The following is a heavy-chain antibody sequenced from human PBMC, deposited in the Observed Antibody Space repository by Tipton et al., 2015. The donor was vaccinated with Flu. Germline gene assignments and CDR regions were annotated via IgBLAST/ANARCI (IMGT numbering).Heavy chain of an antibody. V-gene: IGHV4-59*01. CDR1: GGSISSCY. J-gene: IGHJ4*02. Sequence: LRLSCTVSGGSISSCYWSWIRQPPGKGLEWIGYIYYSGSTNYNPSLKSRVTISVDTSKNQFSLKLSSVTAADTAVYYCAKGDCSSTSCLDYWGQGTLVTVSS. D-gene: IGHD2-2*01. CDR2: IYYSGST. CDR3: AKGDCSSTSCLDY.